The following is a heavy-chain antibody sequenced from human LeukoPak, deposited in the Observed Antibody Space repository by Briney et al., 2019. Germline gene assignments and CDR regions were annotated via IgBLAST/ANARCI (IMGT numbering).Heavy chain of an antibody. CDR3: ARVVAGIDGWFDP. Sequence: GGSLRLSCAASGFTFSSYAMHWVRQAPGKGLEYVSAISSNGGSTYYANSVKGRFTISRDNSKNTLYLQMGSLRAEDMAVYYCARVVAGIDGWFDPWGQGTLVTVSS. D-gene: IGHD6-19*01. CDR1: GFTFSSYA. J-gene: IGHJ5*02. V-gene: IGHV3-64*01. CDR2: ISSNGGST.